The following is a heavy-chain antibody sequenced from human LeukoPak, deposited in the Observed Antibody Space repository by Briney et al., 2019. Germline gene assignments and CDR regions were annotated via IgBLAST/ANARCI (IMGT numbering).Heavy chain of an antibody. D-gene: IGHD3-9*01. Sequence: ASVKVSCKASGYTFTSYGISWVRQAPGQGLEWMGWISAYNGNTNYAQKLQGRVTMTTDTSTSTAYMEVRSLRSDDTAVYYCARAPPRYYDILTGYYSHYYYGMDVWGQGTTVTVSS. CDR2: ISAYNGNT. CDR3: ARAPPRYYDILTGYYSHYYYGMDV. CDR1: GYTFTSYG. J-gene: IGHJ6*02. V-gene: IGHV1-18*01.